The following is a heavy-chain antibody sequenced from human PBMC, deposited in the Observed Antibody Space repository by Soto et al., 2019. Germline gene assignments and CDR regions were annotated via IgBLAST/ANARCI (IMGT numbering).Heavy chain of an antibody. CDR3: ARDQRGYSYGPFDY. Sequence: GGSLRLSCAASGFTFSSYGMHWVRQAPGKGLEWVAVIWYDGSNKYYADSVKGRFTISRDNSKNTLYLQMNSLRAEDTAVYYCARDQRGYSYGPFDYWGQGTLVTVSS. V-gene: IGHV3-33*01. D-gene: IGHD5-18*01. CDR2: IWYDGSNK. J-gene: IGHJ4*02. CDR1: GFTFSSYG.